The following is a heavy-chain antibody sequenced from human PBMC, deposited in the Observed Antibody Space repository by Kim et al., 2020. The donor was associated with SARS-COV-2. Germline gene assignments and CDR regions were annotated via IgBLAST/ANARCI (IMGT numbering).Heavy chain of an antibody. Sequence: GGSLRLSCAASGFAVSSSYMSWLRQAPGKGLEWLSDIYVGDNTYYRDSVRGRFIISRDNSENTLYLHMNNLRPEDTAVYYCAREDDWSYHYWGQGTQVTVSS. CDR3: AREDDWSYHY. CDR2: IYVGDNT. J-gene: IGHJ4*02. CDR1: GFAVSSSY. D-gene: IGHD3-9*01. V-gene: IGHV3-66*02.